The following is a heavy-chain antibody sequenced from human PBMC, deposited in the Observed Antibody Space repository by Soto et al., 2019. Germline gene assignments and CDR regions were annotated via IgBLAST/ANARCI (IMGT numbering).Heavy chain of an antibody. J-gene: IGHJ6*02. CDR2: ISYDGSNK. CDR1: GFTFSSYA. V-gene: IGHV3-30-3*01. CDR3: ARPNSNFDWYYYYYGMAV. D-gene: IGHD3-9*01. Sequence: GGSLRLSCAASGFTFSSYAMHWVRQAPGKGLEWVAVISYDGSNKYYADSVKGRFTISRDNSKNTLYLQMNSLRAEDTAVYYCARPNSNFDWYYYYYGMAVWGQGTTVTVSS.